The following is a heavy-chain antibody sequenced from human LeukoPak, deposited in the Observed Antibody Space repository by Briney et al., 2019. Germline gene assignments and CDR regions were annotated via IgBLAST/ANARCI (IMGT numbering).Heavy chain of an antibody. CDR2: ISSDASTT. D-gene: IGHD4-17*01. J-gene: IGHJ4*02. CDR3: ARETTAPGNYFDP. V-gene: IGHV3-74*01. Sequence: GGSLRLSCAASGFTFSSHWMHWVRQTPGKGLVWVSRISSDASTTNYADSVKGRFTISRDNAKNTLYLQMISLRAEDTAVYYCARETTAPGNYFDPWGQGTLVTVSS. CDR1: GFTFSSHW.